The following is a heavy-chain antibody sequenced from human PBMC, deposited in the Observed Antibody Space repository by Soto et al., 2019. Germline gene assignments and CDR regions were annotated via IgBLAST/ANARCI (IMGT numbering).Heavy chain of an antibody. Sequence: QVQLVQSGAEVKKPGSSVKGSCKASGGTFNRYAITWLRQARGQGPEWMGGITTKFGIGNYAQKCQGRVTINADEYTTTFHKELRRLTCEDTAVYYCAQTLGSAVAGPGRFDLWGRGTRVIVSS. D-gene: IGHD6-19*01. V-gene: IGHV1-69*12. J-gene: IGHJ2*01. CDR2: ITTKFGIG. CDR1: GGTFNRYA. CDR3: AQTLGSAVAGPGRFDL.